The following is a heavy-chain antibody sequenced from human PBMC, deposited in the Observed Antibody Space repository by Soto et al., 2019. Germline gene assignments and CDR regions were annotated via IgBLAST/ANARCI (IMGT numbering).Heavy chain of an antibody. V-gene: IGHV3-48*03. CDR1: GFTFSSYE. D-gene: IGHD2-15*01. CDR2: ISSSGSTI. Sequence: EVQLVESGGGLVQPGGSLRLSCAASGFTFSSYEMNWVRQAPGKGLEWVSYISSSGSTIYYADSVKGRFTISRDNAKNSLYLQMNSLRAEDTAVYYCATALFFRVVADNSADDAFDIWGQGTMVTVSS. CDR3: ATALFFRVVADNSADDAFDI. J-gene: IGHJ3*02.